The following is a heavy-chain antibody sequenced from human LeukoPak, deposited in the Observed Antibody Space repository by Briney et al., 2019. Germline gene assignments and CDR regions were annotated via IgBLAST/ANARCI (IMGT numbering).Heavy chain of an antibody. J-gene: IGHJ4*02. V-gene: IGHV4-39*01. CDR1: GGSFSSSSYY. CDR3: ARRSSGWNFDY. Sequence: PSETLSLTCAVYGGSFSSSSYYWGWIRQPPGKGLEWIGSIYYSGSTYYNPSLKSRVTISVDTSKNQFSLKLSSVTAADTAVYYCARRSSGWNFDYWGQGTLVTVSS. D-gene: IGHD6-19*01. CDR2: IYYSGST.